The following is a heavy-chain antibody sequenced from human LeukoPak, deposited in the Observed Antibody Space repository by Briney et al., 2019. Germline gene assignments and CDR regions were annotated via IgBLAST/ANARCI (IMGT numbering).Heavy chain of an antibody. CDR2: INHSGST. J-gene: IGHJ6*02. Sequence: SETLSLTCAVYGGSFSGYYWSWIRQPPGKGLEWIGEINHSGSTNYNSSLKSRVTISVDTSKNQFSLKLSSVTAADTAVYYCARQLNVAAAGTDGMDVWGQGTTVTVSS. CDR3: ARQLNVAAAGTDGMDV. V-gene: IGHV4-34*01. CDR1: GGSFSGYY. D-gene: IGHD6-13*01.